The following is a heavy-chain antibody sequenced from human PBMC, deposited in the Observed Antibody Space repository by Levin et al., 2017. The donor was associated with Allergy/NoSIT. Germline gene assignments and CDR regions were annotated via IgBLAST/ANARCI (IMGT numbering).Heavy chain of an antibody. CDR3: VKEKSLYDSGWYLGD. D-gene: IGHD3-22*01. J-gene: IGHJ4*02. CDR2: INNNGGST. CDR1: GFTFGAFS. V-gene: IGHV3-64D*06. Sequence: GASVKVSCSASGFTFGAFSMHWVRQAPGKGLEYVSRINNNGGSTIYADSVKGRFTVSRDNSKNTLSLQLSSLRVEDTAVYFCVKEKSLYDSGWYLGDWGQGTLVTVSS.